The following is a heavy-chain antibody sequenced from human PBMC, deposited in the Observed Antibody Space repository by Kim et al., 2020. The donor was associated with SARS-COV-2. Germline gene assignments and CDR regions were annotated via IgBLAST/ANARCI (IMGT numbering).Heavy chain of an antibody. Sequence: GGSLRLSCAVSGITFGGFAFHWVRQAPGEGLEWVGIISYDGRFKSYVDSVKGRFTISRDNSKNTLFLKMNSLRVDDTAVYFCAREYTNSSGRSLDIWGQGTMVSVSS. D-gene: IGHD6-6*01. J-gene: IGHJ3*02. CDR3: AREYTNSSGRSLDI. CDR1: GITFGGFA. CDR2: ISYDGRFK. V-gene: IGHV3-33*08.